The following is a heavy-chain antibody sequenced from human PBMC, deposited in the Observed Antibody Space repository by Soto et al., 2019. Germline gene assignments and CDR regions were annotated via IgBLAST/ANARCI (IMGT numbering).Heavy chain of an antibody. V-gene: IGHV3-30*18. CDR2: VGDDGKAK. D-gene: IGHD3-10*01. J-gene: IGHJ2*01. CDR1: GFSFSTYG. CDR3: AKEAAFGEWYLDL. Sequence: QVQLVESGGGVVQPGNSLGLSCAGSGFSFSTYGMHWVRQAPGKGLEWVAVVGDDGKAKVYADSVKGRFTTSRDNSKKTLPLQMNSRRPEDTAIYYCAKEAAFGEWYLDLWGRGTLVTVSS.